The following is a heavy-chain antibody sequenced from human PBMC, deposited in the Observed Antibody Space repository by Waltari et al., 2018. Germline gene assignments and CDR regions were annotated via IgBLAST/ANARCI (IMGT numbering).Heavy chain of an antibody. CDR2: FFPGDSDT. V-gene: IGHV5-51*01. CDR1: GYTFTNYC. Sequence: EVQLVQSGAEVKKPGESLKISCKGSGYTFTNYCLGWVRQMPGKGLEWMGTFFPGDSDTRYSPSFQGQVTISADKSNSTAYLQWSSLQASDTAIYYCARQGGATERGYFDLWGRGTLLIVSS. J-gene: IGHJ2*01. D-gene: IGHD1-26*01. CDR3: ARQGGATERGYFDL.